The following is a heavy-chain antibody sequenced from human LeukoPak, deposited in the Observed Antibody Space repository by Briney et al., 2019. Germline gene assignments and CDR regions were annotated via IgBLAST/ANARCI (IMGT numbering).Heavy chain of an antibody. D-gene: IGHD3-22*01. CDR3: ARYQVGYYDSSGYPFDY. CDR1: GGSISSYY. CDR2: IYYSGST. Sequence: SQTLSLTCTVSGGSISSYYWSWIRQPPGKGLEWIGYIYYSGSTNYNPSLKSRVTISVDTSKNQFSLKLSSVTAADTAVYYCARYQVGYYDSSGYPFDYWGQGTLVTVSS. J-gene: IGHJ4*02. V-gene: IGHV4-59*01.